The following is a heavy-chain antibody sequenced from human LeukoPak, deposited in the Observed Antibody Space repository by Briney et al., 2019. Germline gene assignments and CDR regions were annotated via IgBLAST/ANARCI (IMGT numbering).Heavy chain of an antibody. J-gene: IGHJ3*02. CDR2: ISSSGSTI. CDR3: ARGGTHIVVVPAAPPVVGGYDGAFDI. D-gene: IGHD2-2*01. Sequence: GGSLRLSCAASGFTFSSYEMNCVRHGPGEGLEWVSYISSSGSTIYYADSVKGRFTISRDNAKNSLYLQMNSLRAEDTAVYYCARGGTHIVVVPAAPPVVGGYDGAFDIWGQGTMVTVSS. V-gene: IGHV3-48*03. CDR1: GFTFSSYE.